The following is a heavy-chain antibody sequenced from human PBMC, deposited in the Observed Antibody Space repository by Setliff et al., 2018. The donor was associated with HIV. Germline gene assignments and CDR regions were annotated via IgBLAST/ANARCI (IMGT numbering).Heavy chain of an antibody. D-gene: IGHD3-9*01. V-gene: IGHV1-18*04. CDR1: GYNFINYG. CDR2: ISAYNGNT. Sequence: GASVKVSCKASGYNFINYGISWVRQAPGQGLEWMGWISAYNGNTNYAQRLLGSVTMTTDTSTSTAYMEVRSLSSDDTAVYCCARARLQVIVTAVGPRDNCLDPWGQGTRGTVSS. CDR3: ARARLQVIVTAVGPRDNCLDP. J-gene: IGHJ5*02.